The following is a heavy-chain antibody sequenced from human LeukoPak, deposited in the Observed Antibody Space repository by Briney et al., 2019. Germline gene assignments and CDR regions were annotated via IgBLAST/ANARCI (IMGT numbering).Heavy chain of an antibody. D-gene: IGHD3-10*01. CDR3: ARLGLSASYYFDS. Sequence: GESLKTSCKGSGYSFTSYWIGWVRQMPGKGLEWMGIIYPGDSDTRNSPSFQGQATISADTSISTAYLQWSSLKGSDTAMYFCARLGLSASYYFDSWGQGTLVTVSS. CDR2: IYPGDSDT. J-gene: IGHJ4*02. V-gene: IGHV5-51*01. CDR1: GYSFTSYW.